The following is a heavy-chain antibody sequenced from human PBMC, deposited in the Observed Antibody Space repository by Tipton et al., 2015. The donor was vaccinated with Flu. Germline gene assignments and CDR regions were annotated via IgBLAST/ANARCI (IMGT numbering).Heavy chain of an antibody. CDR1: GFTFSSYA. D-gene: IGHD3-3*01. CDR3: ARTGAIFGVVPYGMDV. J-gene: IGHJ6*02. V-gene: IGHV3-30-3*01. CDR2: ISYDGSNK. Sequence: SGFTFSSYAMHWVRQAPGKGLEWVAVISYDGSNKYYADSVKGRFTISRDNSKNTLYLQMNSLRAEDTAVYYCARTGAIFGVVPYGMDVWGQGTTVTVS.